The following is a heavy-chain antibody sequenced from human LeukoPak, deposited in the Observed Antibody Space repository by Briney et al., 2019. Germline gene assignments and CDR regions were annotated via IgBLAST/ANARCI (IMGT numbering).Heavy chain of an antibody. CDR1: GLTYSKYG. J-gene: IGHJ6*03. Sequence: PGGSLRLSCVASGLTYSKYGISWLRQAPGKGLVWVSSISSSSSYIYYADSVKGRLTLSRDTHKNTLFLHMNSLRAEDTSLYYCAKRGVERVGDYHYYYYLDVWGKGTTVTVSS. D-gene: IGHD1-1*01. CDR2: ISSSSSYI. CDR3: AKRGVERVGDYHYYYYLDV. V-gene: IGHV3-21*04.